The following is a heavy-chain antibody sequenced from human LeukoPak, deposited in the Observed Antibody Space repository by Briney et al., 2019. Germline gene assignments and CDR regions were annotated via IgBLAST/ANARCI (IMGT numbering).Heavy chain of an antibody. Sequence: SSLKVSCKASGGTFISYAISWVRQAPGQGPEWMGRIVPIFGTANYAQEFQGRVTITTDESTSTAYMELSSLRSEDTAVYYCARDQTPKAETSSRSWYGDAFDIWGQGTMVTVSS. CDR2: IVPIFGTA. D-gene: IGHD6-13*01. CDR1: GGTFISYA. CDR3: ARDQTPKAETSSRSWYGDAFDI. J-gene: IGHJ3*02. V-gene: IGHV1-69*05.